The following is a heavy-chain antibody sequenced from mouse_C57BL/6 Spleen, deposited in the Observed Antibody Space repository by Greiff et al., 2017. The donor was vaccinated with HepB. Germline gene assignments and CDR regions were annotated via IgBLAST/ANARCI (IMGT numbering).Heavy chain of an antibody. CDR1: GYTFTSYW. CDR2: IDPSDSYT. D-gene: IGHD2-4*01. CDR3: ARKGPYDYDGYCFDY. V-gene: IGHV1-59*01. Sequence: VQLQQPGAELVRPGTSVKLSCKASGYTFTSYWMHWVKQRPGQGLEWIGVIDPSDSYTNYNQKFKGKATLTVDTSSSTAYMQLSSLTSEDSAVYYCARKGPYDYDGYCFDYWGQGTTLTVSS. J-gene: IGHJ2*01.